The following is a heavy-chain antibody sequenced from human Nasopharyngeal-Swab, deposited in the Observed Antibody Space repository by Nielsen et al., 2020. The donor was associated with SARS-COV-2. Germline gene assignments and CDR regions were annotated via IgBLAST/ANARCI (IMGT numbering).Heavy chain of an antibody. CDR3: ARDIMITFGGVITDLLAY. CDR2: INPDNGDT. CDR1: GYAFNDYT. V-gene: IGHV1-3*01. J-gene: IGHJ4*02. Sequence: ASVKVSCKHSGYAFNDYTMQWVRQAPGQGLEWLGWINPDNGDTKYSQKLQGRVAITGDTSASTAYLELSGLTSEDTAVYYCARDIMITFGGVITDLLAYWGQGTLVSVSS. D-gene: IGHD3-16*02.